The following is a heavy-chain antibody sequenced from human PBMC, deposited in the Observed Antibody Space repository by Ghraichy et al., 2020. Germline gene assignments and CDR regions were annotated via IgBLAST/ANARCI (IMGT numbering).Heavy chain of an antibody. V-gene: IGHV4-34*01. D-gene: IGHD4-17*01. CDR3: AKVLSYGAV. Sequence: SETLSLTCAVYGGSFSGYYWSWIRQPPGKGLEWIGEINHSGSTNYNPSLKSRVTMSVEASKNQFSLKVTSVTAADTAVYYCAKVLSYGAVWGQGTLVTVSS. CDR1: GGSFSGYY. CDR2: INHSGST. J-gene: IGHJ4*02.